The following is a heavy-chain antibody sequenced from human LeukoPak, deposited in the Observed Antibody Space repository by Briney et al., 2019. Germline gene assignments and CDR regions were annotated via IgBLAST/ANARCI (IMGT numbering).Heavy chain of an antibody. CDR3: ARHPNSNWDY. V-gene: IGHV3-7*03. Sequence: PGGSLRLSCAASGFTFRNYWMSWVRQVPGKGLEWVVNINEGGNEKNYADSVKGRFTASRDNAQNSLYLQMNSLRVEDTAVYYCARHPNSNWDYWGQGTLVTVSS. D-gene: IGHD6-13*01. CDR2: INEGGNEK. CDR1: GFTFRNYW. J-gene: IGHJ4*02.